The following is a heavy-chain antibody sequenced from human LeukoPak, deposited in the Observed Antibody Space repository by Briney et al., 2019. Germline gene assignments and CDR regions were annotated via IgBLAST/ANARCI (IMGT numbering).Heavy chain of an antibody. CDR1: GYTFTNYG. J-gene: IGHJ4*02. D-gene: IGHD2-2*01. Sequence: ASVMLSCKASGYTFTNYGISWVRQAPGQGLEWMAWISANNGETRYAQNLQGRLTMTTDTSTSIAYMELRSLRPDDTAVYYCARVPPSAHQLLSSDYWGQGTQVTVSS. CDR3: ARVPPSAHQLLSSDY. CDR2: ISANNGET. V-gene: IGHV1-18*04.